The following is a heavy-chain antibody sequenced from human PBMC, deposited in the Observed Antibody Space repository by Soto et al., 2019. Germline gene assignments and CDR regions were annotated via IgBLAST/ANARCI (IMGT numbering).Heavy chain of an antibody. D-gene: IGHD3-22*01. CDR3: AMYYYDSSGYYYYGMDV. CDR2: IRRHTSVT. V-gene: IGHV3-48*01. CDR1: GLTLSTSS. Sequence: GGSLRLSCAAFGLTLSTSSMNWVRQAPGRGLEWISYIRRHTSVTAYADSVKGRFTISRDSAKNSLYLQMNSLRAEDTAVYYWAMYYYDSSGYYYYGMDVWGQGTTVTVSS. J-gene: IGHJ6*02.